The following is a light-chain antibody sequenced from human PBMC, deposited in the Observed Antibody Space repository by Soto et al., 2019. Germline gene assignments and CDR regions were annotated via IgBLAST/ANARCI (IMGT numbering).Light chain of an antibody. CDR3: LQYKNWPPLT. Sequence: EIVMTQSPATVSVSPGETATLSCRASQSVSYNLAWYQQKPGQGLRLLIYGAFTRATGIPARFSGSGSGTEFTLTISSLQSEDFAVYYCLQYKNWPPLTFGGGTKLEIK. V-gene: IGKV3-15*01. CDR1: QSVSYN. J-gene: IGKJ4*01. CDR2: GAF.